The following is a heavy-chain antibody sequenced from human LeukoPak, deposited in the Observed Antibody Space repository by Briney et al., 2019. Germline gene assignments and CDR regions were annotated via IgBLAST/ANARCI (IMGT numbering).Heavy chain of an antibody. CDR3: ARDFACDTCLWHPWWGDY. CDR2: IRKDGSEE. V-gene: IGHV3-7*01. D-gene: IGHD2-15*01. CDR1: GFTFGNYW. J-gene: IGHJ4*02. Sequence: GGSLRLSCAASGFTFGNYWMSWVRQAPGKGLEWVATIRKDGSEEYYADSVKGRFTISRDNAKKSLYLEMNDLRAEDTAVYYCARDFACDTCLWHPWWGDYSGQGTLVTVSS.